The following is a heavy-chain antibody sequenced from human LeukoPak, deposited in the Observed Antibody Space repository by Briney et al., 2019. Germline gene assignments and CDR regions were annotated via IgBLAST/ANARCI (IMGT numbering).Heavy chain of an antibody. J-gene: IGHJ4*02. CDR2: MNPNSGNT. D-gene: IGHD3-10*01. Sequence: ASVNVSCKASGGTFSSYAISWVRQATGQGLEWMGWMNPNSGNTGYAQRFQGRVTMTRNTSISTAYMELSSLRSEDTAVYYCARGGVVSFAFDYWGQGTLVTVSS. V-gene: IGHV1-8*02. CDR1: GGTFSSYA. CDR3: ARGGVVSFAFDY.